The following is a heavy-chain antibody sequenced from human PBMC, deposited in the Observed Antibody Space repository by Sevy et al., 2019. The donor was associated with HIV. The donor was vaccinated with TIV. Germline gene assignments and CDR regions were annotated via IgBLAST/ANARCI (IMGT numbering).Heavy chain of an antibody. CDR1: GGSFSAFY. CDR2: INQGGIT. Sequence: SETLSLTYVVNGGSFSAFYWTWIRQAPGKALEWIGEINQGGITNYNASLKGRVDISIDKSRGQVSLKLTSVTAADSATYYCALEAGISGTGTARGVFDFWGRGTLVTVSS. J-gene: IGHJ4*02. V-gene: IGHV4-34*01. D-gene: IGHD1-20*01. CDR3: ALEAGISGTGTARGVFDF.